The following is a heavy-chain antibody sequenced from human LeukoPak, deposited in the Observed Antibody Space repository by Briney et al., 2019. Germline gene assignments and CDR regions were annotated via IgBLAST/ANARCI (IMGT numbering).Heavy chain of an antibody. CDR1: GGTFSSYA. D-gene: IGHD2-15*01. CDR2: IIPIFGTA. V-gene: IGHV1-69*06. J-gene: IGHJ5*02. CDR3: AGQVVVVAATDWFDP. Sequence: ASVKVSCKASGGTFSSYAISWVRQAPGQGLEWMGRIIPIFGTANYAQKFQGRVTITADKSTSTAYMELSSLRSEDTAVYYCAGQVVVVAATDWFDPWGQGTLVTVSS.